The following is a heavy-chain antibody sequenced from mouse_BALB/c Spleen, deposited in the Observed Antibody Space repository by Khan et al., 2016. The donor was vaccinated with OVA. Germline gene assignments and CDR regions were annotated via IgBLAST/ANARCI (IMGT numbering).Heavy chain of an antibody. J-gene: IGHJ3*01. V-gene: IGHV14-3*02. CDR2: IDPATGNT. Sequence: VQLQQSGAELVKPGASVKLSCTASGFNIKDSYMHWVKQRPEQGLEWIGRIDPATGNTKYDPKFQDKATLTADTSSNTAYLQLSSLTSEDTAVYYWTRLYGSPFAYWGQGTLVSVSA. CDR3: TRLYGSPFAY. CDR1: GFNIKDSY. D-gene: IGHD2-1*01.